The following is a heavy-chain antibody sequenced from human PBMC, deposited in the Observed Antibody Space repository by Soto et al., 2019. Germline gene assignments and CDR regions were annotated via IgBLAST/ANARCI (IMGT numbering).Heavy chain of an antibody. Sequence: ASVKVSCKASGYTFTSYYMHWVRQAPGQGLEWMGIINPSGGSTSYAQKFQGRVTMTRDTSTSTVHMELSSLRSEDTAVYYCARELGLAAAGSRAFDSWGQGTLVTVSS. V-gene: IGHV1-46*01. CDR2: INPSGGST. CDR3: ARELGLAAAGSRAFDS. D-gene: IGHD6-13*01. J-gene: IGHJ4*02. CDR1: GYTFTSYY.